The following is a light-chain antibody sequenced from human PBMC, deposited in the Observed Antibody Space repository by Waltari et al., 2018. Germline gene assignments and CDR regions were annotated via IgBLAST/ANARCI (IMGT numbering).Light chain of an antibody. Sequence: EIVLTQSPGSLSSSPGERVTLSCRASQSVSRALAWYQQKPGQAPRLLIFGASNRATGIPDRFSGSGSETDFSLTISRLEPEDFXVYYCQHYVRLPATFGRGTKVEIK. CDR3: QHYVRLPAT. CDR2: GAS. CDR1: QSVSRA. V-gene: IGKV3-20*01. J-gene: IGKJ1*01.